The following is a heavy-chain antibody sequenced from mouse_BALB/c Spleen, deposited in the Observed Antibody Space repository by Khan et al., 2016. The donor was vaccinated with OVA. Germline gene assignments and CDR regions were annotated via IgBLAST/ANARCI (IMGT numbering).Heavy chain of an antibody. J-gene: IGHJ2*01. V-gene: IGHV1-4*01. CDR2: INPTSGYI. CDR1: GYTFTTYL. CDR3: TRDRIDY. Sequence: QVQLQQSGAELAKPGASVKMSCKASGYTFTTYLMHWVKQRPGQGLEWIGYINPTSGYIDYNEKFKDRATLSADKSSSTAYMQLSSLTSEDSAVYYCTRDRIDYWGQGTTLTVSS.